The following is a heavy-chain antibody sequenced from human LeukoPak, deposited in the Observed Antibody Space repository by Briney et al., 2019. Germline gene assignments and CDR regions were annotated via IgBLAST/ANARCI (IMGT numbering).Heavy chain of an antibody. J-gene: IGHJ4*02. D-gene: IGHD5-24*01. CDR1: GGTFSSYA. Sequence: SVKVSCKASGGTFSSYAISWVRQAPGQGLEWMGRIIPIFGIANYAQKFQGRVTITADKSTSTAYMELSSLRSEDTAAYYCARLRERWLQLEGSDFDYWGQGTLVTVSS. CDR3: ARLRERWLQLEGSDFDY. CDR2: IIPIFGIA. V-gene: IGHV1-69*04.